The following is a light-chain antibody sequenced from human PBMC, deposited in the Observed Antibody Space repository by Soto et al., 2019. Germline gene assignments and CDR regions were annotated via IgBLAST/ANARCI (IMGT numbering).Light chain of an antibody. J-gene: IGLJ1*01. CDR2: EVS. Sequence: QSALTQPASVSGSPGQSIAISCTGSSSDIGIYKYVSWYQQHPGKVPKLIIYEVSSRPSGVSNRFSGSKSGNTASLTISGLQAEDEAYYYCSSDTTSSTRVFGTGTKVTVL. V-gene: IGLV2-14*01. CDR3: SSDTTSSTRV. CDR1: SSDIGIYKY.